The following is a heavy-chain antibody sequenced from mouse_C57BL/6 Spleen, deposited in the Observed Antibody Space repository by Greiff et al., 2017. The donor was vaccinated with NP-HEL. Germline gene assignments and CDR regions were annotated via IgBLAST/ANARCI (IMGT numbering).Heavy chain of an antibody. Sequence: EVKLVESGGGLVKPGGSLKLSCAASGFTFSSYAMSWVRQTPETRLEWVATISDGGSYTYYPDNVKGRFTSSRDNAKNNLYLQMSHLKSEDTAMYYCARIIVPYWYFDVWGTGTTVTVSS. J-gene: IGHJ1*03. V-gene: IGHV5-4*03. CDR1: GFTFSSYA. CDR3: ARIIVPYWYFDV. D-gene: IGHD2-5*01. CDR2: ISDGGSYT.